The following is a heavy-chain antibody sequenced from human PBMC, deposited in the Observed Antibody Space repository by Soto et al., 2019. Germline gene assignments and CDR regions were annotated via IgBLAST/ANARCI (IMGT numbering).Heavy chain of an antibody. CDR2: ISYDGSNK. V-gene: IGHV3-30*18. D-gene: IGHD3-3*02. CDR1: GFTFSSYG. J-gene: IGHJ5*02. Sequence: QVQLVESGGGVVQPGRSLRLSCAASGFTFSSYGMHWVRQAPGKGLEWVAVISYDGSNKYYADSVKGRFTISRDNSKNTLSLQMNSLRAEDTAVYYCAKAKTLGWFDPWGQGTLVTVSS. CDR3: AKAKTLGWFDP.